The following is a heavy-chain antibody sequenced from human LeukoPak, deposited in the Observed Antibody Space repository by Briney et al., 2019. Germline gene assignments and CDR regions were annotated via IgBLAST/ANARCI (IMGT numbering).Heavy chain of an antibody. CDR3: ARDRVYDFWSGYYTGIDY. CDR1: GGSFSGYY. CDR2: INHSGST. Sequence: PSETLSLTCAAYGGSFSGYYWSWIRQPPGKGLEWIGEINHSGSTNYNPSLKSRVTISVDTSKNQFSLKLSSVTAADTAVYYCARDRVYDFWSGYYTGIDYWGQGTLVTVSS. D-gene: IGHD3-3*01. J-gene: IGHJ4*02. V-gene: IGHV4-34*01.